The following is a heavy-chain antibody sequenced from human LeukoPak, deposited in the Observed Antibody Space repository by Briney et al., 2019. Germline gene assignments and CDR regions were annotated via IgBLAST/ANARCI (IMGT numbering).Heavy chain of an antibody. V-gene: IGHV3-7*03. J-gene: IGHJ4*02. CDR3: AKDSGSYRGDY. CDR2: IKRDGSEK. D-gene: IGHD1-26*01. Sequence: GGSLRLSCAASGFTFSSYWMNWVRQAPGKGLEWVANIKRDGSEKYYVDSVKGRFTISRDNAKNSLYLQMNSLRAEDTAVYYCAKDSGSYRGDYWGQGTLVTVSS. CDR1: GFTFSSYW.